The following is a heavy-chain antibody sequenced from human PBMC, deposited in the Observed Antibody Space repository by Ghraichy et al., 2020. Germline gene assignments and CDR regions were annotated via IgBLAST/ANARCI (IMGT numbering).Heavy chain of an antibody. V-gene: IGHV4-59*01. Sequence: SETLSLTCTVSGASISSYYWSWIRQPTGKGLEWIWYIYYSGSTNYNPSLKSRVTISVDTSKNQFSLKLSSVTAADTAVYYCSRGRVYYDSSGYYHNWFDPCGQGTLVTVSS. CDR2: IYYSGST. J-gene: IGHJ5*02. CDR1: GASISSYY. D-gene: IGHD3-22*01. CDR3: SRGRVYYDSSGYYHNWFDP.